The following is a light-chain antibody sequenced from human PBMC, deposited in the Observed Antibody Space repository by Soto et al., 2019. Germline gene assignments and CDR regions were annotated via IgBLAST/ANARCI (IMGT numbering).Light chain of an antibody. CDR3: CSYAGSRHYV. J-gene: IGLJ1*01. CDR2: EGT. CDR1: SSDVGSYNL. Sequence: QSALTQPASVSGSPGQSITISCTGTSSDVGSYNLVSWYQQHPGKAPKFMIYEGTKRPSGVSNRFSGSKSGNTASLTISGLQAEDEADYYCCSYAGSRHYVFGTGTKLTVL. V-gene: IGLV2-23*01.